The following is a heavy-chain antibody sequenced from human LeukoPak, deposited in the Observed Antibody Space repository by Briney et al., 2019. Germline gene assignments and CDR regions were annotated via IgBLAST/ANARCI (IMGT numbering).Heavy chain of an antibody. CDR2: FDPEDGET. Sequence: GASVRVSCKVSGYTLTELSMHWVRQAPGKGLEWTGGFDPEDGETIYAQKFQGRVTMTEDTSTDTAYMELSSLRSEDTAVYYCATGRARVAAAPTNWFDPWGQGTLVTVSS. D-gene: IGHD6-13*01. CDR1: GYTLTELS. V-gene: IGHV1-24*01. J-gene: IGHJ5*02. CDR3: ATGRARVAAAPTNWFDP.